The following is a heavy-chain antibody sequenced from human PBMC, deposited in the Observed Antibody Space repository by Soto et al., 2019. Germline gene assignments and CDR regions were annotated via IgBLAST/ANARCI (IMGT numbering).Heavy chain of an antibody. J-gene: IGHJ5*02. CDR1: GYSFSNYW. Sequence: GGSLKISCKGSGYSFSNYWISWVRQMPGKGLEWMGRIDPSDSYTNYSPSFQGHVTISADKSISTAYLQWSSLKASDTAMYYCARHDYSNYVGWFDPWGQGTLVTVSS. CDR3: ARHDYSNYVGWFDP. D-gene: IGHD4-4*01. V-gene: IGHV5-10-1*01. CDR2: IDPSDSYT.